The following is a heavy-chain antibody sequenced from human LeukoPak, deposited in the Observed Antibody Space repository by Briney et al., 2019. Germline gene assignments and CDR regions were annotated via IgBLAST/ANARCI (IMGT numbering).Heavy chain of an antibody. J-gene: IGHJ6*03. V-gene: IGHV1-69*13. D-gene: IGHD2-2*01. CDR2: IIPMFGRP. CDR1: GGTFSGYS. CDR3: ARGYCSSASCYTNNFHYYMDV. Sequence: SVKVSCKASGGTFSGYSISWVRQVAGEGLEWVGGIIPMFGRPTYAHEFQDRVTITADAATTTSYMDFHNLTHDDTGVYYCARGYCSSASCYTNNFHYYMDVWGNGTTVIVSS.